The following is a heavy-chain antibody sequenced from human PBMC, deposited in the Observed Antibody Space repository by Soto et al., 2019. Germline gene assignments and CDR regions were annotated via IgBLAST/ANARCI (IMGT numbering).Heavy chain of an antibody. CDR3: ARAPRQLGGNYYYGMDV. D-gene: IGHD1-1*01. CDR2: IYDSGST. J-gene: IGHJ6*02. Sequence: PLSLTASDSGGCISSGGFYWTWIRQHPGKGLEWIGFIYDSGSTYYNASLKSRVTISGDTSKNQFSLKLSSVTSADTALYYCARAPRQLGGNYYYGMDVWGQGTTVTVSS. CDR1: GGCISSGGFY. V-gene: IGHV4-31*03.